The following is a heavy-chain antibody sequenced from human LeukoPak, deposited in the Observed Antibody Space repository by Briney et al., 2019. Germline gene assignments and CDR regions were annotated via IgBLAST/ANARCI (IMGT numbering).Heavy chain of an antibody. CDR1: GFMFTDYW. CDR2: IRGDGRAT. Sequence: GGSLSLSCAASGFMFTDYWMHWVRQAPGKELVWVARIRGDGRATTYADSVKGRFTISRDDSKNTLYLQMNSLRAEDTAVYYCARTRSSGWYEGPYYGMDVWGQGTTVTVSS. J-gene: IGHJ6*02. CDR3: ARTRSSGWYEGPYYGMDV. V-gene: IGHV3-74*01. D-gene: IGHD6-19*01.